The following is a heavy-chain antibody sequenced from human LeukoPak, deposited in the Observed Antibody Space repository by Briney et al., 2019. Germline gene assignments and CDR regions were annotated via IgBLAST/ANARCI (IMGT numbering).Heavy chain of an antibody. CDR2: INWNGGST. J-gene: IGHJ6*03. CDR3: AIADYYYYMDV. Sequence: GGSLRLSCAASGFTFDDYGMSWVRQAPGKGLEWVSGINWNGGSTYYADSVKGRFTISRDNSKNSLYLQMNSLRTEDTALYYCAIADYYYYMDVWGKGTTVTVSS. CDR1: GFTFDDYG. V-gene: IGHV3-20*04.